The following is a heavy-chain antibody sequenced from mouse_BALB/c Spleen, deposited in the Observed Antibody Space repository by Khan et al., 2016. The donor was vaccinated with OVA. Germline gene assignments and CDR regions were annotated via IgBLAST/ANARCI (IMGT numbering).Heavy chain of an antibody. V-gene: IGHV3-2*02. CDR1: GYSITSDYA. J-gene: IGHJ3*01. CDR3: ARWFAY. CDR2: ITYSGST. Sequence: EVKLMESGPGLVKPSQSLSLTCTVTGYSITSDYAWNWIRQFPGNKLEWMGYITYSGSTSYIPSLKGRISITRDTSKYQFFLQLNSVTTEDTATYYCARWFAYWGQGTLVTVSA.